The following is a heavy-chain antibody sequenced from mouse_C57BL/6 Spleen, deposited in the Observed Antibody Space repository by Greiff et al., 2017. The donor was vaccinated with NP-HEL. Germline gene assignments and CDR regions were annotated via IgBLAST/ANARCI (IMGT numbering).Heavy chain of an antibody. J-gene: IGHJ4*01. CDR1: GYTFTSYW. Sequence: VKLQQPGAELVRPGSSVKLSCKASGYTFTSYWMDWVKQRPGQGLEWIGNIYPSDSETHYNQKFKDKATLTVDKSSSTAYMQLRSLTAEDSAVYYCARGGFYYAMDYWGQGTSVTVSS. V-gene: IGHV1-61*01. CDR3: ARGGFYYAMDY. D-gene: IGHD3-1*01. CDR2: IYPSDSET.